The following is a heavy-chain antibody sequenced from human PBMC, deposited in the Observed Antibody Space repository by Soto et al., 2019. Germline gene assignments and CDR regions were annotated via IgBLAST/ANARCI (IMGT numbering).Heavy chain of an antibody. J-gene: IGHJ4*02. Sequence: QVQLVQSGAEVKKPGASVKVSCKASGYTFTSYGISWVRQAPGQGLEWMGWINAYNGNTNYAQKLQGRVTMTTDTCTSTAYMNLRSLRFDDTAMYYCTRVAIDCSGSSCYPGAVEYFGQGTLVTVSS. CDR3: TRVAIDCSGSSCYPGAVEY. CDR2: INAYNGNT. V-gene: IGHV1-18*01. CDR1: GYTFTSYG. D-gene: IGHD2-15*01.